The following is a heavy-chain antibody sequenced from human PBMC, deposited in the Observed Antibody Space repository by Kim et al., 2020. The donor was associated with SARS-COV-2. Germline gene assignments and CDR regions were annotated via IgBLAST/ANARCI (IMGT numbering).Heavy chain of an antibody. CDR1: GYTFTSYG. Sequence: ASVKVSCKASGYTFTSYGISWVRQAPGQGLEWMGWISAYNGNTNYAQKLQGRVTMTTDTSTSTAYMELRSLRSDDTAVYYCASEGGYYDSSGYSRYYYGMDVWGQGTTVNVSS. D-gene: IGHD3-22*01. V-gene: IGHV1-18*01. J-gene: IGHJ6*02. CDR3: ASEGGYYDSSGYSRYYYGMDV. CDR2: ISAYNGNT.